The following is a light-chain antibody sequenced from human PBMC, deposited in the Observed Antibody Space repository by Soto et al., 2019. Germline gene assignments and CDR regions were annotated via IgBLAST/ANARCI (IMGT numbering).Light chain of an antibody. V-gene: IGLV1-47*02. J-gene: IGLJ3*02. CDR3: AAWDDSLGGWV. CDR1: SSNIGSNY. Sequence: QSVLTQPPSASGTPGQRVTISCSGSSSNIGSNYVYWYLQLPGTAPKLLIYSNNQRPSGVPDRFSGSKSGPSASLAISGLGSEEEADYYGAAWDDSLGGWVFGGGTKLTVL. CDR2: SNN.